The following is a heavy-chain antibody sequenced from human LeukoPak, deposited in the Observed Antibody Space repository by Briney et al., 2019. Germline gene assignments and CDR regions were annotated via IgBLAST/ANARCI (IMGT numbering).Heavy chain of an antibody. Sequence: ASVKVSCKASGYTFSDYGISWVRQAPGQGLEWMRWISGYNGNTNYAQKLQGRVTMTTDTSTSTAYMELRSLRSDDTAVYYCAKAQEGGWNAFDIWGQGTMVTVSS. V-gene: IGHV1-18*01. J-gene: IGHJ3*02. CDR3: AKAQEGGWNAFDI. CDR2: ISGYNGNT. CDR1: GYTFSDYG. D-gene: IGHD3-16*01.